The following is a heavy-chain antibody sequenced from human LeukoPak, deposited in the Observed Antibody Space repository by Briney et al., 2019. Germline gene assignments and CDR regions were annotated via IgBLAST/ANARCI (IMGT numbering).Heavy chain of an antibody. D-gene: IGHD4-17*01. V-gene: IGHV3-30*04. CDR3: AREPSTYGDYGIDY. Sequence: GGSLRLSCAASGFTFSSYAMHWVRQAPGKGLEWVAVISYDGSNKYYADSVKGRFTISRDNSKNTLYLQMNSLRAEDTVVYYCAREPSTYGDYGIDYWGQGTLVTVSS. CDR1: GFTFSSYA. CDR2: ISYDGSNK. J-gene: IGHJ4*02.